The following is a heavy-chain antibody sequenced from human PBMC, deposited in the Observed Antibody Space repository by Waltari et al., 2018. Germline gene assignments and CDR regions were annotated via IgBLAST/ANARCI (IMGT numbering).Heavy chain of an antibody. J-gene: IGHJ3*02. Sequence: QLQLQESGPGLVKPSETLSLTCTVPGGSISSSSYYWGWIRQPPGKGLEWIGSIYYRGSTYYNPSLKGRVTISVDTSKNQFSLKLSSVTAADTAVYYCVGYSSSSDAFDIWGQGTMVTVSS. D-gene: IGHD6-6*01. V-gene: IGHV4-39*01. CDR1: GGSISSSSYY. CDR2: IYYRGST. CDR3: VGYSSSSDAFDI.